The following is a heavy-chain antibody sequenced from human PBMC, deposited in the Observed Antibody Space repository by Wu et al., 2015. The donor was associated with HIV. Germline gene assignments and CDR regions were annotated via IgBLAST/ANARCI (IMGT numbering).Heavy chain of an antibody. J-gene: IGHJ4*02. Sequence: QVHLVQSGPEMRRSGSSVKVSCKTLGGAFSRFTLNWVRQAPGQGLEWVGGIIPLSGTINYAQKFQGRVTITADELTTTAYMELTNLRLEDTAVYFCARDLTYYYDNSGYYRLDFWGQGTLVTVSS. CDR2: IIPLSGTI. CDR3: ARDLTYYYDNSGYYRLDF. CDR1: GGAFSRFT. V-gene: IGHV1-69*12. D-gene: IGHD3-22*01.